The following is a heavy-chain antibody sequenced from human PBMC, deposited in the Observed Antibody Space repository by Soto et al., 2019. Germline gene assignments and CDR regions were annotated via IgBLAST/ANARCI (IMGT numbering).Heavy chain of an antibody. Sequence: EVQLVESGGGLVQPGGSLRLSCAASGFTFSIYWMHWVRQVPGKGLVWVSRMNTDGSRTSYADSARGRFTISRDDAKSTLYLQMNNLRAEDTAVYYCARGXGXXYXXXGXLXRHWGQGTLVTVSS. J-gene: IGHJ4*02. V-gene: IGHV3-74*01. CDR2: MNTDGSRT. CDR1: GFTFSIYW. D-gene: IGHD3-16*01. CDR3: ARGXGXXYXXXGXLXRH.